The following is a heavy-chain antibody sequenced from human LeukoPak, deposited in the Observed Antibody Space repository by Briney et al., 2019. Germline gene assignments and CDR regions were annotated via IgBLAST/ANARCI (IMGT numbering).Heavy chain of an antibody. J-gene: IGHJ6*03. CDR3: ARAAKWEFYHYYMAV. D-gene: IGHD1-26*01. V-gene: IGHV3-48*01. CDR1: EFTFSSYS. Sequence: GGSLRLSCVASEFTFSSYSMIWVRQAPGKGLEWISYISNGSGNRYYADSVKGRFTISRDNARNLLYLQMNNLRADDTAVYYCARAAKWEFYHYYMAVWGKGTTVAVSS. CDR2: ISNGSGNR.